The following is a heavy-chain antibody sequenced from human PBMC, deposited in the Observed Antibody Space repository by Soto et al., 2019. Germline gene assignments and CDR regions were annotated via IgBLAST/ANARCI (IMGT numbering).Heavy chain of an antibody. J-gene: IGHJ3*02. D-gene: IGHD3-3*01. CDR1: GFTFSSYG. V-gene: IGHV3-33*01. Sequence: GGSLRLSCAASGFTFSSYGMHWVRQAPGKGLEWVAVIWYDGSNKYYADSVKGRFTISRDNSKNTLYLQMNSLRAEDTAVYYCARDRQSLRFPLHVFDIWGQGTMVIVSS. CDR2: IWYDGSNK. CDR3: ARDRQSLRFPLHVFDI.